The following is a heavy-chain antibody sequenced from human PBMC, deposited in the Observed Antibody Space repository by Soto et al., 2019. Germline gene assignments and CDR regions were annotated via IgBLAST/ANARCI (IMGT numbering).Heavy chain of an antibody. CDR1: GGSISSGGYS. Sequence: SSETLSLTCAVSGGSISSGGYSWSWIRQPPGKGLEWIGYIYHSGSTYYNPSLKSRVTISVDRSKNQFSLKLSSVTAADTAVYYCARVHDRWGQGTLVTVSS. V-gene: IGHV4-30-2*01. CDR2: IYHSGST. J-gene: IGHJ5*02. CDR3: ARVHDR.